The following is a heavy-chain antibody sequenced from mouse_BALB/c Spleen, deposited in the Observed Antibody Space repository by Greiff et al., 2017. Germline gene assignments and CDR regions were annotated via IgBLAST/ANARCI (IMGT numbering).Heavy chain of an antibody. CDR3: ARGGVSRYGSSPLDY. J-gene: IGHJ2*01. D-gene: IGHD1-1*01. Sequence: VHLVESGPGLVAPSQSLSITCTVSGFSLTSYGVHWVRQPPGKGLEWLGVIWAGGSTNYNSALMSRLSISKDNSKSQVFLKMNSLQTDDTAMYYWARGGVSRYGSSPLDYWGQGTTLTVSS. CDR1: GFSLTSYG. CDR2: IWAGGST. V-gene: IGHV2-9*02.